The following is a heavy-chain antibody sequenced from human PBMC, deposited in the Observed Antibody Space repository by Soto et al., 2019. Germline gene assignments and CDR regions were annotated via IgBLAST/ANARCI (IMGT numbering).Heavy chain of an antibody. CDR3: ARDRPQLPTHYYGMDV. CDR1: GYTFTSYG. CDR2: ISAYNGNT. V-gene: IGHV1-18*01. D-gene: IGHD2-2*01. J-gene: IGHJ6*02. Sequence: QVQLVQSGAEVKKPGASVKVSCKASGYTFTSYGISWVRQAPGQGLERMGWISAYNGNTNYAQKLQGRVTMTTDTSTSTAYMELRSLRSDDTAVYYCARDRPQLPTHYYGMDVWGQGTTVTVSS.